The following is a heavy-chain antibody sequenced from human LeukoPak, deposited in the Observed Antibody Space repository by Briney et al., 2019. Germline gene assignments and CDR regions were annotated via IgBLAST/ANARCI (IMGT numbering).Heavy chain of an antibody. Sequence: LAGGSLRLSCAASGFTFSSYGMHWVRQAPGKGLEWVAVIWYDGSNKYYADSVKGRSTISRDNSKNTLYLQMNSLRAEDTAVYYCARDFVAFYYDSSGYTDKLDYWGQGTLVTVSS. D-gene: IGHD3-22*01. CDR3: ARDFVAFYYDSSGYTDKLDY. J-gene: IGHJ4*02. CDR2: IWYDGSNK. CDR1: GFTFSSYG. V-gene: IGHV3-33*01.